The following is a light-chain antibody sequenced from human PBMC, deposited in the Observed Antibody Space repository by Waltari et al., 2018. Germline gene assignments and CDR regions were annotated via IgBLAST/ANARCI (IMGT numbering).Light chain of an antibody. Sequence: QSALTQPRSVSGSPGQSVTIFCTGTRSDAGGYTYVSWYQQHPGKAPKPMIYDGSKQPSGVPARFSGSKSGNTASLTISGLQAEDEADYYCCSYAGSYTSHVVFGGGTKLTVL. CDR1: RSDAGGYTY. CDR3: CSYAGSYTSHVV. CDR2: DGS. V-gene: IGLV2-11*01. J-gene: IGLJ2*01.